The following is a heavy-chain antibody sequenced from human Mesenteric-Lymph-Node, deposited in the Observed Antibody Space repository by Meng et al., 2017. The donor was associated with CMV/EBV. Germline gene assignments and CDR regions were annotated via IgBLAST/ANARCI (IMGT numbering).Heavy chain of an antibody. D-gene: IGHD2-21*02. CDR2: ISSSSSYI. Sequence: GESLKISCAASGFTFSSYSMNWVRQAPGKGLEWVSSISSSSSYIYYADSVKGRFTISRDNAKNSLYLQMNSLRAEDTAVYYCAREGQVGGDPFDYWGQGTLVTVSS. V-gene: IGHV3-21*01. CDR3: AREGQVGGDPFDY. J-gene: IGHJ4*02. CDR1: GFTFSSYS.